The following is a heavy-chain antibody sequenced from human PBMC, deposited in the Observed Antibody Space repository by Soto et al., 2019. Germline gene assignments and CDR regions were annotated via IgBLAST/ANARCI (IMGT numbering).Heavy chain of an antibody. Sequence: QVQLVESGGGLVKPGGSLRLSCAASGFSFSDHYTSWIRQAPGKGLEWVSYISSSSTYTNYVDSVKGRFTISRDNAKNSLYLQVNSLRAEDTAVYYCARGGIAVAGTVDYWGQGTLVTVSS. D-gene: IGHD6-19*01. CDR3: ARGGIAVAGTVDY. J-gene: IGHJ4*02. CDR1: GFSFSDHY. CDR2: ISSSSTYT. V-gene: IGHV3-11*05.